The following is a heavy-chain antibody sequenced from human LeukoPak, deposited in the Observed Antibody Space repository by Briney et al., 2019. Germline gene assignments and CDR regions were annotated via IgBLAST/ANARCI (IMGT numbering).Heavy chain of an antibody. CDR1: GYTFTSYD. Sequence: ASVKVSCKASGYTFTSYDINWVRQATGQGLEWMGWMNPNSGNTGYAQKFQGRVTMTRNTSISTAYMELSSLRSEDTAVYYCARTFSCSGGSCYSPFDCGGQGTLVTVS. D-gene: IGHD2-15*01. CDR2: MNPNSGNT. CDR3: ARTFSCSGGSCYSPFDC. J-gene: IGHJ4*02. V-gene: IGHV1-8*01.